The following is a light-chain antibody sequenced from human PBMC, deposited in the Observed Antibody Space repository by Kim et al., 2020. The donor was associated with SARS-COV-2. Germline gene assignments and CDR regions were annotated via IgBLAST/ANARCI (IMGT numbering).Light chain of an antibody. J-gene: IGLJ2*01. CDR3: QSYDSSLSAVV. Sequence: QPVLTQPPSVSGAPGQRVTISCTGSTSNLGAGYDVHWYRQLPGTAPRLLIYGNSNRPSGVPDRFSGSKSGTSASLAITGLQAEDEADYYCQSYDSSLSAVVFGGGTQLTVL. V-gene: IGLV1-40*01. CDR1: TSNLGAGYD. CDR2: GNS.